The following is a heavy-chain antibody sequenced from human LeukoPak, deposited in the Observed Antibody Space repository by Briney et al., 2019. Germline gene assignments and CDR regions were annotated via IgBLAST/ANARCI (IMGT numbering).Heavy chain of an antibody. V-gene: IGHV4-39*07. CDR3: AREITWHMDV. CDR2: IYYSGIT. J-gene: IGHJ6*03. Sequence: SETLSLTCTVSGGSISSSNSYWGWIRQPPGKGLGWIGGIYYSGITYYNPSLKSRVTISVDTSRNQFSLKLSSVTAADTAVYYCAREITWHMDVWGKGTMVTVSS. D-gene: IGHD1-14*01. CDR1: GGSISSSNSY.